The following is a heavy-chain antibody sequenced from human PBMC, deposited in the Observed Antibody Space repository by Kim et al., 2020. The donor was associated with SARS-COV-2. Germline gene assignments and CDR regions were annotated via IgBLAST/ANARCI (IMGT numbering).Heavy chain of an antibody. Sequence: GGSLRLSCAASGFTFRNHWMHWVRQSPGKGLVWVAHINSDGTTIDYADSVKGRFTISRDNWRNTLYLQMNSLRGDDSGVYFCTRDPYGWGQEPGSPSPQ. CDR1: GFTFRNHW. V-gene: IGHV3-74*01. CDR3: TRDPYG. CDR2: INSDGTTI. J-gene: IGHJ4*01. D-gene: IGHD3-10*01.